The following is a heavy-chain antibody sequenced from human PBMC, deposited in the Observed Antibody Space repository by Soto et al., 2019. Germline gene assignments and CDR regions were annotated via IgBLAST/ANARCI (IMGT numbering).Heavy chain of an antibody. J-gene: IGHJ4*02. Sequence: QVQLQESGPGLVKPSQTLSLTCTVSGGSISDGGYYWSWIRQHPGEGLEWIGYIYYRGNTYYNPSLKRPGTIAVDPSKNQFSLKLNSVTAAGTAVYYCVRGGVVGAAHFDYWGQGTLVTVSS. CDR1: GGSISDGGYY. D-gene: IGHD1-26*01. CDR2: IYYRGNT. V-gene: IGHV4-31*01. CDR3: VRGGVVGAAHFDY.